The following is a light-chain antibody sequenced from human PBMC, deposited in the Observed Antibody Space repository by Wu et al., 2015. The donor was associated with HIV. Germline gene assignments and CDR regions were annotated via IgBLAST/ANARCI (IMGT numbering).Light chain of an antibody. CDR2: GAS. J-gene: IGKJ5*01. V-gene: IGKV3D-20*02. Sequence: EIVMTQSPATLSVSPGERATLSCRASQSIPSNYLAWYQQKPGQAPRLLMYGASTRATGIPDRFSGSGSETDFTLTISSLEPEDFAVYYCQQRLNWPPITFGQGTRVEIK. CDR1: QSIPSNY. CDR3: QQRLNWPPIT.